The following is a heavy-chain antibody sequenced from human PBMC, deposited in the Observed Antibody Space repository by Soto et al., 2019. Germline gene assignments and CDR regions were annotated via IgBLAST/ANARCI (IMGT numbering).Heavy chain of an antibody. J-gene: IGHJ6*02. CDR1: GGSFSDYY. D-gene: IGHD3-3*01. CDR2: INHSGST. CDR3: AGGKYDFWSGYYNPYGMDV. Sequence: PSETLSLTCAVYGGSFSDYYWSWIRQPPGKGLEWIGEINHSGSTHYSPFVKSRVTISVDTSKNQFSPKLSSVTAADTAVYYCAGGKYDFWSGYYNPYGMDVWGQGTTVTVSS. V-gene: IGHV4-34*01.